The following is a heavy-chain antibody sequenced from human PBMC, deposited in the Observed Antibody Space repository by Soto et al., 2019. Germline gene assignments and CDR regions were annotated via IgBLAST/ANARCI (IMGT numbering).Heavy chain of an antibody. V-gene: IGHV2-26*01. D-gene: IGHD1-26*01. Sequence: QVTLKESGPVLVKPTETLTLTCTVSGFSLSNARMGVSWIRQPPGKALEWLAHIFSNDEKSYSTSLKSRLTXSXXTSKSQVVLTMTNMDPVDTATYYCALFRYSGSYGYWGQGTLVTVSS. CDR1: GFSLSNARMG. CDR3: ALFRYSGSYGY. CDR2: IFSNDEK. J-gene: IGHJ4*02.